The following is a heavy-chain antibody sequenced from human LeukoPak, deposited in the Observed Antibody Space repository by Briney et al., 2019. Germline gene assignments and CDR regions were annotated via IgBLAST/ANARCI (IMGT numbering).Heavy chain of an antibody. CDR3: ARVFPGSSWDREFDY. J-gene: IGHJ4*02. CDR2: INPNSGGT. D-gene: IGHD6-13*01. Sequence: GASVKVSCKASGYTFTGYYMHWVRQAPGQGLEWMGWINPNSGGTNYAQKFQGRVTMTRDTSISTAYMELSRLRSDNTAVYYCARVFPGSSWDREFDYWGQGTLVTVSS. V-gene: IGHV1-2*02. CDR1: GYTFTGYY.